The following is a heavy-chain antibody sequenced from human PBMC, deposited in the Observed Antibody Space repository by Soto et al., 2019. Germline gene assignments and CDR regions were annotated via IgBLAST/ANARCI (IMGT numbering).Heavy chain of an antibody. CDR3: ARDNCSGASCSYYQYMDV. CDR2: IFYTGST. V-gene: IGHV4-59*01. CDR1: GGSISIYY. D-gene: IGHD2-15*01. Sequence: QVQLQESGPGLMKPSETLSLTCTVSGGSISIYYWSWIRQSPGKGLEWIGHIFYTGSTHYNPSLKRRVTMSVETSKNQLSLKLNSVTAADTAVYYCARDNCSGASCSYYQYMDVWGRGTTVTVSS. J-gene: IGHJ6*03.